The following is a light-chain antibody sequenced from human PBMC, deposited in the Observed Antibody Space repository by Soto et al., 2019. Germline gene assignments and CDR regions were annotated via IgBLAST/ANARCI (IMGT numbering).Light chain of an antibody. CDR1: QSISSW. CDR2: DAY. J-gene: IGKJ4*01. CDR3: QQYSSYAPLT. Sequence: IQMTQSPSTLSASVGDRVTITCQASQSISSWLAWYQQKPGKAPKLLIYDAYSLESGTPSRFSGRRSGTEFTLTIASVQPEDFATYYCQQYSSYAPLTCGGGTKG. V-gene: IGKV1-5*01.